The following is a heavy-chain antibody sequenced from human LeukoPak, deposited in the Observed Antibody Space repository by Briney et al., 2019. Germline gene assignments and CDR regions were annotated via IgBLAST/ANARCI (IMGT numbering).Heavy chain of an antibody. CDR3: ARDLDSSSWYVGY. D-gene: IGHD6-13*01. Sequence: SETLSLTCTISGHSISSGYYWGWIRQPPGEGLEWIGSIYHSANAYSNPSLKSRVTISVDTSKNQFSLKLTSVTAADTAVFFCARDLDSSSWYVGYWGQGTLVTVSS. J-gene: IGHJ4*02. CDR2: IYHSANA. V-gene: IGHV4-38-2*02. CDR1: GHSISSGYY.